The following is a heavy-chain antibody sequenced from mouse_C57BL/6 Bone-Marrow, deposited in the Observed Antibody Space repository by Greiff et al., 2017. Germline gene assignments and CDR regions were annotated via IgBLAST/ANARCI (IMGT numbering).Heavy chain of an antibody. J-gene: IGHJ2*01. D-gene: IGHD2-3*01. V-gene: IGHV7-1*01. CDR3: ARGYDLDY. Sequence: EVQLVESGGGLVQSGRSLRLSCATSGFTFSDFYMEWVRQAPGKGLEWIAASRNKANDYTTEYSASVKGRFIVSRDTSQSILYLQMNALRAEDTAFYYCARGYDLDYWGQGTTLTVSS. CDR1: GFTFSDFY. CDR2: SRNKANDYTT.